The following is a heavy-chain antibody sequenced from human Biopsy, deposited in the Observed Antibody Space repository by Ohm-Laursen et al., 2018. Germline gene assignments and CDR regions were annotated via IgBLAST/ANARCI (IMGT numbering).Heavy chain of an antibody. Sequence: VASVKVSCKASGGSFNSLDLSWVRQAPGQGLEWLGGIIPFSGTINYAQAFRGRVAITADESTSTVYLDLSSLRSEDTATYYCARRRGADFDYWGPGTLVTVSS. CDR3: ARRRGADFDY. CDR2: IIPFSGTI. J-gene: IGHJ4*02. D-gene: IGHD3-16*01. CDR1: GGSFNSLD. V-gene: IGHV1-69*13.